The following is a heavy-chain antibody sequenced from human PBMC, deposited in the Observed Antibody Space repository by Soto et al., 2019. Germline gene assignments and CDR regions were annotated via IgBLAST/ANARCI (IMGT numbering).Heavy chain of an antibody. D-gene: IGHD2-21*01. CDR2: IYQGGAT. CDR3: VKGGWRVAVLDKGAFDS. CDR1: GGSVNNSNW. V-gene: IGHV4-4*01. Sequence: QVHLQESGPRLVKPPGTLSLTCAVSGGSVNNSNWWSWVRQPPGKGLEWIGEIYQGGATKYNPSLKSRVTISVDKSKNQFSLKLTSVTPADTAVYFCVKGGWRVAVLDKGAFDSWGQGILVTVSS. J-gene: IGHJ4*02.